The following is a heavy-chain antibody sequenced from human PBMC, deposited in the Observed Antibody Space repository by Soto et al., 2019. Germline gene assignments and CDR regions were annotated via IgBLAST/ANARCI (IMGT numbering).Heavy chain of an antibody. D-gene: IGHD6-13*01. J-gene: IGHJ5*02. CDR2: IYYSGST. CDR3: ARYSSSWFPTSYNWFDP. CDR1: GGSISSGGYY. Sequence: KASETLSLTCTVSGGSISSGGYYWSWIRQHPGKGLEWIGYIYYSGSTYYNPSLKSRVTISVDTSKNQFSLKLSSVTAADTAVYYCARYSSSWFPTSYNWFDPWGQGTLVTVSS. V-gene: IGHV4-31*03.